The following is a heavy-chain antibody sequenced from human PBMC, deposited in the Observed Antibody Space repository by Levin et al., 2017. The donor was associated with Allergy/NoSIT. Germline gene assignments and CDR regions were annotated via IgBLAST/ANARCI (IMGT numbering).Heavy chain of an antibody. J-gene: IGHJ2*01. CDR3: ARGGYCSSTSCYRSDGYFDL. CDR1: GGSISSGDYY. D-gene: IGHD2-2*01. V-gene: IGHV4-30-4*01. CDR2: IYYSGST. Sequence: PSETLSLTCTVSGGSISSGDYYWSWIRQPPGKGLEWIGYIYYSGSTYYNPSLKSRVTISVDTSKNQFSLKLSSVTAADTAVYYCARGGYCSSTSCYRSDGYFDLWGRGTLVTVSS.